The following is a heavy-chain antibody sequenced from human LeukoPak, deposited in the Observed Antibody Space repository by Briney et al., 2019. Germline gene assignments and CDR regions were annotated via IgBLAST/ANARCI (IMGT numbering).Heavy chain of an antibody. CDR2: IKSKADGGTT. D-gene: IGHD2-15*01. CDR1: GFTFSNAW. V-gene: IGHV3-15*01. CDR3: ARDLSLYCSGGSCYSLNY. Sequence: GGSLRLSCAASGFTFSNAWMSWVRQAPGKGLEWVGRIKSKADGGTTDYAAPVKGRFTISRDDSKNTLYLQMNSLKTEDTAVYYCARDLSLYCSGGSCYSLNYWGQGTLVTVSS. J-gene: IGHJ4*02.